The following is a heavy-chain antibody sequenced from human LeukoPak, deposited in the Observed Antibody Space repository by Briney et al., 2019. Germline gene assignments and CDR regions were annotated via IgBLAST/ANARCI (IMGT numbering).Heavy chain of an antibody. Sequence: SVKVSCKASGGTFSSYAISWVRQAPGQGLEWMGRIIPIFGTANYAQKFQGRVTITTDESTSTAYMELSSLGSEDTAVYYCARDYYDSSGYYYAHDYWGQGTLVTVSS. D-gene: IGHD3-22*01. V-gene: IGHV1-69*05. CDR1: GGTFSSYA. J-gene: IGHJ4*02. CDR2: IIPIFGTA. CDR3: ARDYYDSSGYYYAHDY.